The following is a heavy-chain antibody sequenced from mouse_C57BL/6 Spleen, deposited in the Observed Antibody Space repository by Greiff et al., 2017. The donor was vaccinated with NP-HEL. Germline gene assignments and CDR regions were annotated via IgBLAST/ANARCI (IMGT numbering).Heavy chain of an antibody. CDR2: IYPSDSET. J-gene: IGHJ4*01. V-gene: IGHV1-61*01. CDR3: ARNRIYAMDY. CDR1: GYTFTSYW. Sequence: VQLQQPGAELVRPGSSVKLSCKASGYTFTSYWMDWVKQRPGQGLEWIGNIYPSDSETHYNQKFKDKATLTVDKSSSTAYMQLSSLTSEDSAVYYCARNRIYAMDYWGQGTSVTVSS.